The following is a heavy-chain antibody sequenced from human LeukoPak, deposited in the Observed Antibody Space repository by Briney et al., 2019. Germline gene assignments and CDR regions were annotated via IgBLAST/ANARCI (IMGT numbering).Heavy chain of an antibody. J-gene: IGHJ3*02. CDR2: MSYDGSNK. Sequence: GRSLRLSCAASGFTFSSYGMHWVRQAPGKGLEWVAVMSYDGSNKYCADSVKGRFTISRDNAKNSLYLQMNSLRAEDTALYYCAKDQYTRADDAFDIWGQGTMVTVSS. CDR1: GFTFSSYG. V-gene: IGHV3-30*18. D-gene: IGHD2-2*01. CDR3: AKDQYTRADDAFDI.